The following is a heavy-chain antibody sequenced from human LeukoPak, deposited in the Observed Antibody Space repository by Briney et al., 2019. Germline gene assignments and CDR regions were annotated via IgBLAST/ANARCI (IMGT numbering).Heavy chain of an antibody. D-gene: IGHD1-7*01. Sequence: ASVKVSCKASGYTFTRYYVNWVRQAPGQGLEWMGWINTNSGSTNYQHKFQGRVTMTRDTSISTAYIELRRLGPDDTAVYYCARGFAEEGTTTGAFDIWGHGTMVTVSS. V-gene: IGHV1-2*02. CDR1: GYTFTRYY. J-gene: IGHJ3*02. CDR2: INTNSGST. CDR3: ARGFAEEGTTTGAFDI.